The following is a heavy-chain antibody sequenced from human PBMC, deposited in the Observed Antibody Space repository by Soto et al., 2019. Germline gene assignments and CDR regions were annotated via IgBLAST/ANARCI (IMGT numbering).Heavy chain of an antibody. CDR3: AKERALWSGYHYSFDF. Sequence: EVQLLESGGGLAQPGGSLRLSCEASGFMFSNYGMSWVRQAPGKGPEWVSDISSSGGSTYYADFVKGRFTISRDNYKNTLYLHMTGLRADDTALYYCAKERALWSGYHYSFDFWGQGTLVTVSS. J-gene: IGHJ4*02. V-gene: IGHV3-23*01. D-gene: IGHD3-3*01. CDR1: GFMFSNYG. CDR2: ISSSGGST.